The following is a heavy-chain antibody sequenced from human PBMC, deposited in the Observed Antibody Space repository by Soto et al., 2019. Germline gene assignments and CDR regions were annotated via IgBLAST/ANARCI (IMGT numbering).Heavy chain of an antibody. Sequence: QVQLQESGPGLVKPSETLSLTCTVSGGSISSYYWRWIRQPPGKGLEWIGYIYYSGSTNYNPSLKGRVTISVDTTKNQSSLRLSSVTAADTAVYYCARRYGSCFDYWGQGTLVSVSS. CDR1: GGSISSYY. J-gene: IGHJ4*02. D-gene: IGHD5-18*01. V-gene: IGHV4-59*12. CDR2: IYYSGST. CDR3: ARRYGSCFDY.